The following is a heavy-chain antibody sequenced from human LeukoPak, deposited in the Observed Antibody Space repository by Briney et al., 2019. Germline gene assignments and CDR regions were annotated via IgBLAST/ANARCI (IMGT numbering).Heavy chain of an antibody. CDR3: ARINSSSWYKLRYWYFDL. J-gene: IGHJ2*01. Sequence: PSETLSLTCTVSGGSISSYYRSWIRRPPGKGLEWIGYIYYSGSTNYNPSLKSRVTISVDTSKNQFSLKLSSVTAADTAVYYCARINSSSWYKLRYWYFDLWGRGTLVTVSS. D-gene: IGHD6-13*01. CDR1: GGSISSYY. CDR2: IYYSGST. V-gene: IGHV4-59*01.